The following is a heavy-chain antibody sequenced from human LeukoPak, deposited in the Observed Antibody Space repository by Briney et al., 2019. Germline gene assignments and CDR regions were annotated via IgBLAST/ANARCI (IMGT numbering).Heavy chain of an antibody. V-gene: IGHV3-7*01. Sequence: GGSLRLSRAASGFSFSAYWMSWVRQASGKGLEWVANINLDGSEKYYVDSVRGRFTISRDNAKNSLYLQMNSLRDEDAAVYFCARDVKYPLDIWGQGTMVTVSS. CDR2: INLDGSEK. J-gene: IGHJ3*02. CDR3: ARDVKYPLDI. CDR1: GFSFSAYW. D-gene: IGHD2-2*02.